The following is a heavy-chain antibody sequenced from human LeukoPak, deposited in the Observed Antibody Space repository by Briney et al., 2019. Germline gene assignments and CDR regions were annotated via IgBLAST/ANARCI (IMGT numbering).Heavy chain of an antibody. CDR1: GGSISSYY. Sequence: KPSETLSLTCTVSGGSISSYYWSWIRQPPGKGLEWIGEINHSGSTNYNPSLKSRVTISVDTSKNQFSLKLSSVTAADTAVYYCARGRGYYYGSGSHRPGYNWFDPRGQGTLVTVSS. D-gene: IGHD3-10*01. CDR2: INHSGST. J-gene: IGHJ5*02. CDR3: ARGRGYYYGSGSHRPGYNWFDP. V-gene: IGHV4-34*01.